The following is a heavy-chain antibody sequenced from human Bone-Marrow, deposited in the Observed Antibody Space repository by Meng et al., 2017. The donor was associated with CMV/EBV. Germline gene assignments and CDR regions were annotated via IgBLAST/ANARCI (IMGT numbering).Heavy chain of an antibody. CDR1: GFTFSSYA. Sequence: GESLKISCAASGFTFSSYAMSWVRQAPGKGLEWVSSISSSSSYIYYADSVKGRFTISRDNAKNSLYLQMNSLRAEDTAVYYCARDAAADSSSWDFDYWGQGTLVTVSS. J-gene: IGHJ4*02. CDR3: ARDAAADSSSWDFDY. CDR2: ISSSSSYI. V-gene: IGHV3-21*01. D-gene: IGHD6-13*01.